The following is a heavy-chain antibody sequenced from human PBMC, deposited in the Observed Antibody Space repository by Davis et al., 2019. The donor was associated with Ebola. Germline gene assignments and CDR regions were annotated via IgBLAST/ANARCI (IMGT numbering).Heavy chain of an antibody. Sequence: SVKVSCKASGGTFSSYAISWVRQAPGQGLEWMGGIIPIFGTANYAQKFQGRVTITADESTSTAYMEVSSLRSEDTAVYYCARAGYRSGWYGGGYYYYGMDVWGQGTTVTVSS. D-gene: IGHD6-19*01. CDR1: GGTFSSYA. CDR3: ARAGYRSGWYGGGYYYYGMDV. CDR2: IIPIFGTA. V-gene: IGHV1-69*13. J-gene: IGHJ6*02.